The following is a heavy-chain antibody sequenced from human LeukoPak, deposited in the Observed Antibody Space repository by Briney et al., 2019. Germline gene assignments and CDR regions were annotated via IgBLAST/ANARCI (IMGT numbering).Heavy chain of an antibody. CDR3: ARGAYYYDSSGDAFDI. J-gene: IGHJ3*02. CDR2: INYSGST. Sequence: SETLSLTCTVSGGSISSYYWSWIRQPPGKGLEWIGYINYSGSTYYNPSLKSRVTISVDTSKNQFSLKLSSVTAADTAVYYCARGAYYYDSSGDAFDIWGQGTMVTVSS. V-gene: IGHV4-59*08. CDR1: GGSISSYY. D-gene: IGHD3-22*01.